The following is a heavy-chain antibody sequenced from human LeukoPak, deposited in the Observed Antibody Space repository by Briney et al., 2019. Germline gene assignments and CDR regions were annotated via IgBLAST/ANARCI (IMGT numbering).Heavy chain of an antibody. Sequence: GGSLRLFCAASGFTFSSYDMNWVRQAPGKGLEWVSYISSSSSYIYYADSVKGRFTISRDNAKNSLYLQMNSLRAEDTAVYYCARVLSAGQFDYWGQGTLVTVSS. V-gene: IGHV3-21*01. J-gene: IGHJ4*02. CDR2: ISSSSSYI. CDR3: ARVLSAGQFDY. CDR1: GFTFSSYD. D-gene: IGHD6-13*01.